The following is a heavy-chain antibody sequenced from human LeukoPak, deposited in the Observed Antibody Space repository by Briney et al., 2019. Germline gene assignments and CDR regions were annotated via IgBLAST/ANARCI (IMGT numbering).Heavy chain of an antibody. J-gene: IGHJ4*02. V-gene: IGHV3-21*01. CDR2: ISSSSSYI. Sequence: GSLRLSCAASGFTFSSYSMNWVRQAPGKGLEWVSSISSSSSYIYYADSVKGRFTISRDNAKNSLYLQMNSLRAEDTAVYYCARDTTTDDYGGKDYWGQGTLVTVSS. D-gene: IGHD4-23*01. CDR1: GFTFSSYS. CDR3: ARDTTTDDYGGKDY.